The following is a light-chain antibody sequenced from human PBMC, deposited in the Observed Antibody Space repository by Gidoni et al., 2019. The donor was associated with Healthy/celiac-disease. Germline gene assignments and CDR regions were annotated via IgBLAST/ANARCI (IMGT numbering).Light chain of an antibody. J-gene: IGLJ1*01. CDR1: SSDVGGYNY. CDR2: EVS. Sequence: QSALTQPASVSWSPGQSITIACTGTSSDVGGYNYVSWYQQHPGKAPKLMLYEVSNRPSGVSNRFSGSKSGNTASLTISGLQAEDEADYYCSSYTSSSALVFGTGTKVTVL. V-gene: IGLV2-14*01. CDR3: SSYTSSSALV.